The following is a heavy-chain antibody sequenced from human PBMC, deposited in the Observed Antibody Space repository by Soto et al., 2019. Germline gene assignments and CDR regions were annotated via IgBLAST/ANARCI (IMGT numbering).Heavy chain of an antibody. Sequence: QVQLVQSGSEVKRPGSSVKFSGKASGDTFAFHSINWVRQAPGLGLEWMGRINPILSMSNYAQRFQGRVTMTADKSTSTAYMVLSSLRSEDTAIYYCATSYGSGYRAFDYWGQGALVTVSS. D-gene: IGHD3-10*01. CDR3: ATSYGSGYRAFDY. J-gene: IGHJ4*02. CDR2: INPILSMS. CDR1: GDTFAFHS. V-gene: IGHV1-69*02.